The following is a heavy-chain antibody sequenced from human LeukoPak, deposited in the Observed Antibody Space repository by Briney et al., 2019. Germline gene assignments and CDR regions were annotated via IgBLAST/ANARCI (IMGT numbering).Heavy chain of an antibody. CDR1: GFTFSSYA. CDR2: ISGSGGST. J-gene: IGHJ4*02. CDR3: AKAGYGRDWRTGVDY. V-gene: IGHV3-23*01. D-gene: IGHD5-12*01. Sequence: GGSLRLSCAASGFTFSSYAMSWVCQAPGKGLEWVSAISGSGGSTYYADSVKGRFTISRDNSKNTLYLQMNSLRAEDTAVYYCAKAGYGRDWRTGVDYWGQGTLVTVSS.